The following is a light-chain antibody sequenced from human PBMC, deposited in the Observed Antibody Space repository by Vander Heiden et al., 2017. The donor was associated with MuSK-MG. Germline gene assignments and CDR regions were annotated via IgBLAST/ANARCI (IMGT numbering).Light chain of an antibody. J-gene: IGKJ3*01. CDR2: WTS. CDR3: QQYYTTPFT. V-gene: IGKV4-1*01. CDR1: QSVLYSSNNKNY. Sequence: DIVMTQSPESLAVSLGERATINCKSSQSVLYSSNNKNYLAWYQQKPGQPPKLLIYWTSTRESGVPDRFSGSGSGTDFTLTISSLQAEDVAVYYCQQYYTTPFTFGPGTKVDIK.